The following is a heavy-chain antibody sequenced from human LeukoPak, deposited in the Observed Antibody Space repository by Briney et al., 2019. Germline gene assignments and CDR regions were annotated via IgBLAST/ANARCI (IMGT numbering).Heavy chain of an antibody. CDR2: IYYSGST. V-gene: IGHV4-30-4*08. D-gene: IGHD3-22*01. Sequence: PSQTLSLTCTVSGGSISSGDYYWSWIRQPPGKGLEWIGYIYYSGSTYYNPSLKSRVTISVDTSKNQFYLKLSSVTAADTAVYYCARDHYYDSSGTRNFDYWGQGTLVTVSS. J-gene: IGHJ4*02. CDR1: GGSISSGDYY. CDR3: ARDHYYDSSGTRNFDY.